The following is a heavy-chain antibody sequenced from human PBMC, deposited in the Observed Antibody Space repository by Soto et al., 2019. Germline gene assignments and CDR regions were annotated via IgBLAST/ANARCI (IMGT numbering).Heavy chain of an antibody. CDR3: ARESEHHTSNFHX. Sequence: LEGSLRLSYAASGLTFTRYSINWVRQAPGKGLELVSSIIVTTNYIYYWDSMKGRFTIYRENAKNSLYLEMKSLRAEDTAVYYRARESEHHTSNFHXWGQGTLVTVSX. CDR2: IIVTTNYI. CDR1: GLTFTRYS. J-gene: IGHJ4*01. V-gene: IGHV3-21*06.